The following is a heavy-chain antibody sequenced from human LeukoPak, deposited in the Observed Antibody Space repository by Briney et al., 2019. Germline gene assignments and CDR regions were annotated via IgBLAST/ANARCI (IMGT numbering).Heavy chain of an antibody. CDR1: GGSISSSSYY. J-gene: IGHJ4*02. D-gene: IGHD3-9*01. CDR3: ARQHYDILTGYYLNYFDY. V-gene: IGHV4-39*01. CDR2: IYYSGST. Sequence: SSETLSLTCTVSGGSISSSSYYWGWIRQPPGKGLEWIGCIYYSGSTYYNPSLKSRVTISVDTSKNQFSLKLSSVTAADTAVYYCARQHYDILTGYYLNYFDYWGQGTLVTVSS.